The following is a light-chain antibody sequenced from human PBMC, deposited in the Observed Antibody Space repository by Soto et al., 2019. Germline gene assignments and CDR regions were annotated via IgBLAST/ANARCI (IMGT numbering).Light chain of an antibody. CDR1: EGISSSY. Sequence: EVVLTQSPGTLSLSPGERATLSCRASEGISSSYLAWYQQTPGQAPRLLIYGASRRATGIPDRFSGTESGTDFTLTISRLEPEDFAVYYCQQYGSSPGTFGQGTKVEIK. J-gene: IGKJ1*01. CDR2: GAS. CDR3: QQYGSSPGT. V-gene: IGKV3-20*01.